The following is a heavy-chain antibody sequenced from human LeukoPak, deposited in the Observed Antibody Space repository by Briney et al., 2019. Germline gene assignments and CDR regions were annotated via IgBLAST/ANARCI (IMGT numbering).Heavy chain of an antibody. Sequence: GASVKVSCKASGGTFSSYAISWVRQAPGQGLEWMGGIIPIFGTANCAQKFQGRVTITTDESTSTAYMELSSLRSEDTAVYYCAREDYGDYNGSKGFDYWGQGTLVTVSS. CDR1: GGTFSSYA. J-gene: IGHJ4*02. CDR3: AREDYGDYNGSKGFDY. D-gene: IGHD4-17*01. V-gene: IGHV1-69*05. CDR2: IIPIFGTA.